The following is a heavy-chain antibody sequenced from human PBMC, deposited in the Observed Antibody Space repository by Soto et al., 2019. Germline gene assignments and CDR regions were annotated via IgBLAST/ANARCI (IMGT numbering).Heavy chain of an antibody. Sequence: QVPLVQSGAEVKKPGSSVKVSCKASGCTFSSSAISCVLQAPGQGLEWMGGLIPISGTANYAQKFQCSVTIPADKSTSTAYIELSSLRSEDPAVYYCAKRTLAYCRSTSWPKQNYYYDYGMDVWGHGTTVTFAS. CDR1: GCTFSSSA. D-gene: IGHD2-2*01. J-gene: IGHJ6*02. CDR3: AKRTLAYCRSTSWPKQNYYYDYGMDV. CDR2: LIPISGTA. V-gene: IGHV1-69*06.